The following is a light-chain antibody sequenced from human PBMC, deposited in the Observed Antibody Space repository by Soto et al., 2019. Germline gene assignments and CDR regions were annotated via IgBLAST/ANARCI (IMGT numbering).Light chain of an antibody. CDR3: SSYTSSSTLDV. CDR2: DVS. Sequence: QSALTQPASVSGSPGQSITISCTGTSSDVGGYNYVSWYRRHPGKAPKLMIYDVSNRPSGVSNRFSGSKSGNTASLTISGLQAEDEADYYCSSYTSSSTLDVFGSGTKLTVL. J-gene: IGLJ1*01. V-gene: IGLV2-14*01. CDR1: SSDVGGYNY.